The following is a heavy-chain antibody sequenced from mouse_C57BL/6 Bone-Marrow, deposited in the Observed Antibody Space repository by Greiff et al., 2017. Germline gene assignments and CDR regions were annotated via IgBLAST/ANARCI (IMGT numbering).Heavy chain of an antibody. V-gene: IGHV1-52*01. CDR2: IDPSDSET. J-gene: IGHJ4*01. D-gene: IGHD2-3*01. Sequence: QVQLKQSGAELVRPGSSVKLSCKASGYTFTSYWMHWVKQRPIQGLEWIGNIDPSDSETHYNQKFKDKATLTVDKSSSTAYMQLSSLTSEDSAVYYCARYDGYYAMDYWGQGTSVTVSS. CDR1: GYTFTSYW. CDR3: ARYDGYYAMDY.